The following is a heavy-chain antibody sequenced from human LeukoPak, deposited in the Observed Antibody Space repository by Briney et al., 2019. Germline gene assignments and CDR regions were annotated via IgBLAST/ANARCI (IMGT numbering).Heavy chain of an antibody. V-gene: IGHV3-30*04. J-gene: IGHJ4*02. CDR1: GFTFSSYA. D-gene: IGHD3-10*01. Sequence: GRSLRLSCAASGFTFSSYAMHWVRQAPGKGLEWVSVISYDGRNKYYADSVKGRFTISRDNSKNTLYLQMNSLRAEDTAVYYCARESGFGELLFDYWGQGTLVTISS. CDR2: ISYDGRNK. CDR3: ARESGFGELLFDY.